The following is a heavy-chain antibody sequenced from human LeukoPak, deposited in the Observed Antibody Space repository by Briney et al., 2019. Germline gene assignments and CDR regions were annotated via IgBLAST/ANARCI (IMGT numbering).Heavy chain of an antibody. V-gene: IGHV4-31*01. CDR1: GGSISSGGYY. J-gene: IGHJ3*02. CDR2: IYYSGST. Sequence: SQTLSLTCTVSGGSISSGGYYWSWIRQPPGEGLEWIGYIYYSGSTYYNPSLKSQVTISVDTSKNQFSLKLSSVTAADTAVYYCARDEAQNAFDIWGQGTMVTVSS. CDR3: ARDEAQNAFDI.